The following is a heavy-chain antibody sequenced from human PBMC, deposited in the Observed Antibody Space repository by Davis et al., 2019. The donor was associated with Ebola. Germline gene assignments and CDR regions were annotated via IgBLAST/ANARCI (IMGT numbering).Heavy chain of an antibody. CDR1: GYTFTSYS. V-gene: IGHV1-3*04. D-gene: IGHD3-3*01. CDR2: INTVNGHT. CDR3: ARDRRVRRFLEWSLDY. Sequence: AASVKVSCKASGYTFTSYSMHWVRQAPGQRLEWMGWINTVNGHTKYSQKFQGRVTITRDTSASTAYMELSSLRSEDTAVYYCARDRRVRRFLEWSLDYWGQGTLVTVSS. J-gene: IGHJ4*02.